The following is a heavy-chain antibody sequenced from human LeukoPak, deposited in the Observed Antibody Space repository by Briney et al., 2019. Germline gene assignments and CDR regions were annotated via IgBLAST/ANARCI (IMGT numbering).Heavy chain of an antibody. V-gene: IGHV3-30*18. J-gene: IGHJ4*02. D-gene: IGHD3-10*01. CDR2: ISYDGSNK. Sequence: GRSLRLSCAASGFTFSSYGMHWVRQAPGKGLEWVAVISYDGSNKYYADSVKGRFTISRDNSKNTLYLQMNSLRAEDTAVYYCAKDGVRGVIIDPNFDYWGQGTLVTVSS. CDR3: AKDGVRGVIIDPNFDY. CDR1: GFTFSSYG.